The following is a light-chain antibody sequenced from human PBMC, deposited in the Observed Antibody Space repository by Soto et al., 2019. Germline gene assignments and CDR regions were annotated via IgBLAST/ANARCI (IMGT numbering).Light chain of an antibody. CDR3: QSYDSSLSGSWV. Sequence: QSVLTQPPSASGTPGQRVTISCSGSSSNIGTDAVSWFQQLPGTAPKLLIYGNSNRPSGVPDRFSGSKSGTSASLAITGLQAEDEADYYCQSYDSSLSGSWVFGGGTKLTVL. J-gene: IGLJ3*02. CDR2: GNS. V-gene: IGLV1-40*01. CDR1: SSNIGTDA.